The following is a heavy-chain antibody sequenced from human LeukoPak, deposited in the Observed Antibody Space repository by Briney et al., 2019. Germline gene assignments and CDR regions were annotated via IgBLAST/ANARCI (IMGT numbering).Heavy chain of an antibody. Sequence: PGGSLRLSCAASGFTFSTYAMYWVRQAPGKGLEWMAVMSYDGSNKYYADSMRGRFTISRDNSKNTVFLEMNSLRAEDTAVYYCARGLNGGSQRGYFDYWGHGTLVTVSS. CDR3: ARGLNGGSQRGYFDY. D-gene: IGHD1-1*01. J-gene: IGHJ4*01. CDR1: GFTFSTYA. CDR2: MSYDGSNK. V-gene: IGHV3-30-3*01.